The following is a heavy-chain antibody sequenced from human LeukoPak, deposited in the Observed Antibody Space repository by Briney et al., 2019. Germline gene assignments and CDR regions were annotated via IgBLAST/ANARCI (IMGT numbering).Heavy chain of an antibody. D-gene: IGHD2-2*01. Sequence: GGSLRLSCSASGFTFSSYSMHWVRRAPGKGLQYVSAINSNGDYTYYTDAVRDRFTVSRDNSKNTLSLQMSSLRPEDTAVYYCVKAGYCTRSSCERNWFDPWDQGTQVTVSS. CDR1: GFTFSSYS. CDR3: VKAGYCTRSSCERNWFDP. J-gene: IGHJ5*02. CDR2: INSNGDYT. V-gene: IGHV3-64D*06.